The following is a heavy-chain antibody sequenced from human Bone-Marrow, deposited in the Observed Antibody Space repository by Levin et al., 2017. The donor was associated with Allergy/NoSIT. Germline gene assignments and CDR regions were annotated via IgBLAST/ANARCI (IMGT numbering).Heavy chain of an antibody. J-gene: IGHJ6*02. CDR1: GFTFSDYY. CDR3: ARDRVSSTYYDRHYYSYHGIDV. CDR2: LSIMVIHF. V-gene: IGHV3-11*01. Sequence: GESLKISCAASGFTFSDYYMSWIRQAPGKGLQWVAFLSIMVIHFSSSSSFPGRFTISRDNARNSMYLQMNSLRAEDTAVYYCARDRVSSTYYDRHYYSYHGIDVWGQGTTVTVSS. D-gene: IGHD1-26*01.